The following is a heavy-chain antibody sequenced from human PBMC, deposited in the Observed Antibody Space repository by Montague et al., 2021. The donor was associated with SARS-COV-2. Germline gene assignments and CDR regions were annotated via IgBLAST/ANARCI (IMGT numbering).Heavy chain of an antibody. CDR1: GYSIDSGGYF. Sequence: SETLSLTCSVSGYSIDSGGYFWSWTRQHPGKGLEWIGFIYYSGSADYNPSLESRVTISVDTSKNQFSLKLSSVTAADTAVYYCARHSRQWLETVPNWFDPWGQGTLVTVSS. CDR2: IYYSGSA. CDR3: ARHSRQWLETVPNWFDP. J-gene: IGHJ5*02. D-gene: IGHD6-19*01. V-gene: IGHV4-39*01.